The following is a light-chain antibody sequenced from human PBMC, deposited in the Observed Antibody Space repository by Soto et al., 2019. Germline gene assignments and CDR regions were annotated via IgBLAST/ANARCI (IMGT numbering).Light chain of an antibody. CDR3: NSYAGSDNWV. V-gene: IGLV2-8*01. Sequence: QSALTQPPSASGSPGQSVTISCTGTSSDIGNYNYVSWYQQHPGKAPKLMIYEVSKRPSGVPDRFSVSKSGNTASLTVSGLQADDEADYYCNSYAGSDNWVFGGGTKLTVL. CDR1: SSDIGNYNY. CDR2: EVS. J-gene: IGLJ3*02.